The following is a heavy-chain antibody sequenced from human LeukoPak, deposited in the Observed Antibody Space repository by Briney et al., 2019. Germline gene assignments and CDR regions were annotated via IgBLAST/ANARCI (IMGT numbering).Heavy chain of an antibody. D-gene: IGHD6-25*01. Sequence: SETLSLTCTVSGGSISSYYWSWIRQPAGKGLEWIGRIYSSGSTNYNPSLKSRVTISVDTSKNQFSLKLISVTAADTAVYYCARLDRAAAADYWGQGTLVTVSS. CDR3: ARLDRAAAADY. J-gene: IGHJ4*02. CDR1: GGSISSYY. CDR2: IYSSGST. V-gene: IGHV4-4*07.